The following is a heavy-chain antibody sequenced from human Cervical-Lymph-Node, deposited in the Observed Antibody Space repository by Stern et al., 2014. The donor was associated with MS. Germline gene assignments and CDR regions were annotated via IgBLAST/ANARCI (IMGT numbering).Heavy chain of an antibody. CDR3: ARDTSSPERSDW. D-gene: IGHD1-1*01. Sequence: EVKLVQSGGGVIQPGGSLRLSCKASGFNVSRDYMTWVRQAPGKGLEWVSLITNVGSTFYTDSVKGRFTISRDDSKNTVYLHMTSLRAEDTAMYYCARDTSSPERSDWWGQGTLVTVSS. J-gene: IGHJ4*02. V-gene: IGHV3-53*01. CDR1: GFNVSRDY. CDR2: ITNVGST.